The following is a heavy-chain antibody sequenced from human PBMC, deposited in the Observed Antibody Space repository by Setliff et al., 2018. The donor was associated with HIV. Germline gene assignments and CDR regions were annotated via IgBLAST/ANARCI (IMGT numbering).Heavy chain of an antibody. CDR3: ARQYDFWSGYNGFDP. CDR2: IYYSGSA. CDR1: GGSISSSSYY. V-gene: IGHV4-39*01. Sequence: SETLSLTCTVSGGSISSSSYYWGWIRQPPGKGLEWIGSIYYSGSAYYNPSLKSRVTISVATSKNQFSLKLSSVTAADTAVYYCARQYDFWSGYNGFDPWGQGTLVTVSS. D-gene: IGHD3-3*01. J-gene: IGHJ5*02.